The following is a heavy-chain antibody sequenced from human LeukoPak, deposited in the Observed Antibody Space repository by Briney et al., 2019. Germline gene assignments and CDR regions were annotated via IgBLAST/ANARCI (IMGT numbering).Heavy chain of an antibody. D-gene: IGHD6-19*01. CDR3: ARGGMSSGWKGGVFDI. CDR2: LYSSGPT. CDR1: GFTVSSKY. Sequence: GGSLRLSCAVSGFTVSSKYMSWVRQAPGKGLEWVSVLYSSGPTYYADSVKGRVTISRDDSKNTLSLQINGLRSEDTAVYYCARGGMSSGWKGGVFDIWGQGTLVIVSS. V-gene: IGHV3-66*01. J-gene: IGHJ3*02.